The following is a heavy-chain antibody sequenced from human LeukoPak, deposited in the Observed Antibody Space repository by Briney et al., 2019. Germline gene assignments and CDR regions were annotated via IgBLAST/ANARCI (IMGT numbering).Heavy chain of an antibody. CDR1: GGSISRYY. Sequence: SETLSLTCTVSGGSISRYYWSWIRQPAGKGLEWIGRIQTSGSTNYNPSLKSRVTMSADTSKNQFSLNLSSVTAADTAVYYCASERRTYYYDSSGPTTSAYYFDYWGQGTLVTVSS. CDR3: ASERRTYYYDSSGPTTSAYYFDY. D-gene: IGHD3-22*01. J-gene: IGHJ4*02. V-gene: IGHV4-4*07. CDR2: IQTSGST.